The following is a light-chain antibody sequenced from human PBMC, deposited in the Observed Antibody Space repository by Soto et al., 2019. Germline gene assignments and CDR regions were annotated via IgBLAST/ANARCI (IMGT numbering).Light chain of an antibody. CDR3: AKWDDSLRVYV. V-gene: IGLV1-47*01. J-gene: IGLJ1*01. Sequence: QSVLPQPPSASGTPGQRVTISCSTTNSRSGSNYVYWYQQLPGAAPKRLIYRNDQRPSGVPDRFSASKSGTSASLAISGLRSGDEADYFCAKWDDSLRVYVFGSGSKLTVL. CDR1: NSRSGSNY. CDR2: RND.